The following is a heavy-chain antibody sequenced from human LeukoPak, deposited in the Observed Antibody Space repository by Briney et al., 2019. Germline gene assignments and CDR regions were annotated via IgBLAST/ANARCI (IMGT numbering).Heavy chain of an antibody. CDR2: ISSSSSYI. Sequence: GGSLRLSCAASGFTFSSYSMNWVRQAPGKGLEWVSSISSSSSYIYYADSVKGRFTISRDNSKNTLSLQMNSLRVEDTAVYFCARAAYDSSGYLTLWGQGTLVTVSS. D-gene: IGHD3-22*01. CDR1: GFTFSSYS. V-gene: IGHV3-21*01. J-gene: IGHJ4*02. CDR3: ARAAYDSSGYLTL.